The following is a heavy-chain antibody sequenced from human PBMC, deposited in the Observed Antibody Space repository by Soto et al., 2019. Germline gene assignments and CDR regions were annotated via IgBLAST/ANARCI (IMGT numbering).Heavy chain of an antibody. Sequence: EVQLVESGGGLVKPGGSLRLSCAASGFTFSSYSMNWVRQAPGKGLEWVSSISSSSSYTNYADSVKGRFTISRDNAKNSLYLQMNSLRAEDTAVYYCARSSGWHLRGFDYWGQGTLVTVSS. CDR1: GFTFSSYS. V-gene: IGHV3-21*01. D-gene: IGHD6-19*01. CDR3: ARSSGWHLRGFDY. J-gene: IGHJ4*02. CDR2: ISSSSSYT.